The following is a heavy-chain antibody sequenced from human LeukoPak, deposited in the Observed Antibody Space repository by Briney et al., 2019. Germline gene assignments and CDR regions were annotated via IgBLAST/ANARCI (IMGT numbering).Heavy chain of an antibody. J-gene: IGHJ4*02. CDR1: GFTFSSYS. V-gene: IGHV3-48*01. Sequence: GGSLRLSCAASGFTFSSYSMNWVRQAPGKGLEWVSYISSSSSTIYYAESVKGRFTISRDNAKNSLYLQMNSLRAEDTAVYYCARGRLLWFGELNAGLDYWGQGTLVTVSS. CDR2: ISSSSSTI. CDR3: ARGRLLWFGELNAGLDY. D-gene: IGHD3-10*01.